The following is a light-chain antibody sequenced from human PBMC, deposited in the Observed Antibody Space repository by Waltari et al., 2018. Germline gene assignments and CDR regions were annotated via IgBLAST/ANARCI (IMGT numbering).Light chain of an antibody. CDR3: QQYYSPPPLFT. J-gene: IGKJ3*01. Sequence: DIVMTQSPDYLAVSLGERATINCKSSQTLLDSSNNRNYLAWYQQKPGQHPKLLIYWASSRESGVPDRFSGSGAGTDFTLTITSLQAEDVAVYYCQQYYSPPPLFTFGPGTKVDIK. V-gene: IGKV4-1*01. CDR2: WAS. CDR1: QTLLDSSNNRNY.